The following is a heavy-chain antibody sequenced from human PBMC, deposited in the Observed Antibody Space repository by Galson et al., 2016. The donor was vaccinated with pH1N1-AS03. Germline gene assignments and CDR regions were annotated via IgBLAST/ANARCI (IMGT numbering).Heavy chain of an antibody. D-gene: IGHD3-22*01. CDR2: VRSGSGGNT. Sequence: SLRLSCAASGFTFSSYTINWVRQAHGEGLEWVSAVRSGSGGNTYYAASVKGRFILPRDNSKNTVSLQMNSLIAEDTAIYYCAREGAYYSDTNDYPYWYFDLWGRGTLVTVSS. CDR3: AREGAYYSDTNDYPYWYFDL. CDR1: GFTFSSYT. J-gene: IGHJ2*01. V-gene: IGHV3-23*01.